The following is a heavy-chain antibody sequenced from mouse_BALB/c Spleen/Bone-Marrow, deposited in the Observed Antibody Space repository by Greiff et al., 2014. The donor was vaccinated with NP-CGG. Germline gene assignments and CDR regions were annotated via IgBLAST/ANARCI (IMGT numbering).Heavy chain of an antibody. CDR3: ARKYGDY. V-gene: IGHV1-80*01. CDR1: GYPFSSYW. J-gene: IGHJ2*01. Sequence: LVESGAELVRPGSSVKTSCKASGYPFSSYWMNWVKQRPGQGLEWIGQIYPGDGETNYNGKFKGNATLTADKSSSTAYMQLISLTSEDSAVYFCARKYGDYWGQGTTLTVSS. D-gene: IGHD2-10*02. CDR2: IYPGDGET.